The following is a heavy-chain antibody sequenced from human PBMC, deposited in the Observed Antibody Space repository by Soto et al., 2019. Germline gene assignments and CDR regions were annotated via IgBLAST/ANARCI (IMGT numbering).Heavy chain of an antibody. CDR1: GGPISSGGYS. CDR3: ARGQVVAAHR. J-gene: IGHJ5*02. CDR2: IYHSGSP. D-gene: IGHD2-15*01. V-gene: IGHV4-30-2*01. Sequence: QLQLQESGSGLVKPSQTLSLTCAVSGGPISSGGYSWSWIRQPPGKGLEWIGYIYHSGSPYYNPYPKSRVHISAARAKHQFSLKLRSATAADTAVYYCARGQVVAAHRWGQGTLVTVSS.